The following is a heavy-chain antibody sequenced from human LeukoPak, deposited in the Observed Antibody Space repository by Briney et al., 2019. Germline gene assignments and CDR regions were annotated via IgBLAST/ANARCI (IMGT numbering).Heavy chain of an antibody. CDR1: GGTFSSYA. CDR3: ASAPYYYDSSGYYVEY. V-gene: IGHV1-69*04. Sequence: SVKVSCKASGGTFSSYAISWVRQAPGQGLEWMGRIIPILGIANYAQKFQGRVTITADKSTSTAYMELSSLRSEDTAVHYCASAPYYYDSSGYYVEYWGQGTLVTVSS. J-gene: IGHJ4*02. D-gene: IGHD3-22*01. CDR2: IIPILGIA.